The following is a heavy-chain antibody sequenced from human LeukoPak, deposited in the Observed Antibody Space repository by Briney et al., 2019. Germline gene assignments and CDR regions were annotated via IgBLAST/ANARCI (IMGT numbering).Heavy chain of an antibody. CDR2: ISDSGST. D-gene: IGHD6-13*01. CDR1: GITISNNY. V-gene: IGHV4-59*01. Sequence: SETLSLTCTVSGITISNNYWSWIRQPPGKGLEWIGYISDSGSTSYNPSLQSRVTILLDTSKHQISLRLTSATAADTAVYYCARRYSSWSSFDYWGQGTLVTVSS. CDR3: ARRYSSWSSFDY. J-gene: IGHJ4*02.